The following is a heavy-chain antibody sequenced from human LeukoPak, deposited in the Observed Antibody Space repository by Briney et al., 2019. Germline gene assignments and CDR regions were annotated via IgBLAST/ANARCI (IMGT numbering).Heavy chain of an antibody. CDR2: INHSGST. Sequence: SETLSLTCAVYGGSFSGYYWSWIRQPPGKGLEWIGEINHSGSTNYNPSLKSRVTISVDTSKNQFSLKLSSVTAADTAAYYCARVSGSYYFRYFDYWGQGTLVTVSS. CDR3: ARVSGSYYFRYFDY. J-gene: IGHJ4*02. V-gene: IGHV4-34*01. D-gene: IGHD1-26*01. CDR1: GGSFSGYY.